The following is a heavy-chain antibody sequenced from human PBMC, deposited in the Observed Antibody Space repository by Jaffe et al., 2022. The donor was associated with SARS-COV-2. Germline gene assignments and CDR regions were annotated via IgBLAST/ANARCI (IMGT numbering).Heavy chain of an antibody. CDR2: ITRTSTTI. D-gene: IGHD3-22*01. CDR1: GFTFSNYA. V-gene: IGHV3-48*01. Sequence: EVQLVESGGGLVQPGGSLRLSCVGSGFTFSNYAMNWVRQAPGKGLEWVAYITRTSTTIYYADSVKGRFTVSRDNAKNSLYLQMNSLRAEDTAVFYCARDPHSGFSSWGQGTLVTVSS. CDR3: ARDPHSGFSS. J-gene: IGHJ5*02.